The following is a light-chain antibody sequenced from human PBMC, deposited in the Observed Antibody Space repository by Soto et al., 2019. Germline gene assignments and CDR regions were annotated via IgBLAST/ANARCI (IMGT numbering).Light chain of an antibody. CDR2: GAS. CDR3: QQYNNWPPVT. J-gene: IGKJ4*01. CDR1: QSVSSN. Sequence: EVVITQSISTLSGPPGERATLSCRASQSVSSNLAWYQQKPGQAPRLLIYGASTRATGIPARFSGSGSGTEFTLTISSLQSEDFAVYYCQQYNNWPPVTFGGGTKVDIK. V-gene: IGKV3-15*01.